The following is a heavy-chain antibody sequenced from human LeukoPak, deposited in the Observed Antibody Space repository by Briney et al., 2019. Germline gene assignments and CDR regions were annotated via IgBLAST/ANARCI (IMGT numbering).Heavy chain of an antibody. CDR3: ATYSSSNGREFQY. CDR1: GFTVSNNY. CDR2: IQQHGSET. Sequence: PGGSLRLSCAASGFTVSNNYVGWVRQAPGKGLEWVANIQQHGSETYYGDSVEGRFTISRDNAKNSLYLQMNSLRAEDTAVYYCATYSSSNGREFQYWGQGTLVTVSS. V-gene: IGHV3-7*01. D-gene: IGHD2-2*01. J-gene: IGHJ1*01.